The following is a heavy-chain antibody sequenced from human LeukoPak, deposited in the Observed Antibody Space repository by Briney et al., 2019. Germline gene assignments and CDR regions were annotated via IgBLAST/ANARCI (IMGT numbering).Heavy chain of an antibody. D-gene: IGHD1-7*01. CDR1: GFTFSNYW. CDR2: INTDGSST. J-gene: IGHJ4*02. CDR3: TRRGPTRTNDY. V-gene: IGHV3-74*01. Sequence: GGSLRLSCAASGFTFSNYWMHWVRQAPGKGLVWVSRINTDGSSTSYADSAKGRFTISRDNAKNTLYLQMNSLRAEDTAVYYCTRRGPTRTNDYWGQGTLVTVSS.